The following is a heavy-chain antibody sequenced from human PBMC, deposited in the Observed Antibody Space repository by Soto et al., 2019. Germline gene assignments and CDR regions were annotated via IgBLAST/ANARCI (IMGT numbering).Heavy chain of an antibody. CDR3: ARVEAVAGYGMDV. Sequence: SLRLSCAASGFTFSSYAMHWVRQAPGKGLEWVAVISYDGSNKYYADSVKGRFTISRDNSKNTLYLQMNSLRAEDTAVYYCARVEAVAGYGMDVWGQGTTVTVSS. CDR2: ISYDGSNK. CDR1: GFTFSSYA. D-gene: IGHD6-19*01. J-gene: IGHJ6*02. V-gene: IGHV3-30-3*01.